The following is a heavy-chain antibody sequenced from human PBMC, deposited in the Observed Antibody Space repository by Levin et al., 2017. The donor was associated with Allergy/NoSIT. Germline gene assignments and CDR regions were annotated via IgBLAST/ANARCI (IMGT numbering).Heavy chain of an antibody. Sequence: RGESLKISCAASGFTFSSYWMHWVRQAPGKGLVWVSRINSDGSSTSYADSVKGRFTISRDNAKNTLYLQMNSLRAEDTAVYYCARVLAAAGNYYYYGMDVWGQGTTVTVSS. D-gene: IGHD6-13*01. CDR3: ARVLAAAGNYYYYGMDV. CDR2: INSDGSST. CDR1: GFTFSSYW. V-gene: IGHV3-74*01. J-gene: IGHJ6*02.